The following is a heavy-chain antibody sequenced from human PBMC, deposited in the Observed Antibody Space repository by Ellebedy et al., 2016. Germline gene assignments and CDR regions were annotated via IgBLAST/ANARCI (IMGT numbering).Heavy chain of an antibody. J-gene: IGHJ5*02. D-gene: IGHD2-15*01. CDR3: ARDSRAAASSLSRFDP. CDR2: IIPILGIA. Sequence: ASVKVSCKASGYTFTSYGISWVRQAPGQGLEWMGGIIPILGIANYAQKFQGRVTITADKSTSTAYMELSSLRSEDTAVYYCARDSRAAASSLSRFDPWGQGTLVTVSS. V-gene: IGHV1-69*10. CDR1: GYTFTSYG.